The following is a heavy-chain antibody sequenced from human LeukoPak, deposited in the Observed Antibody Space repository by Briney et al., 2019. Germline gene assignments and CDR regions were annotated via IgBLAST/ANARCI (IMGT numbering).Heavy chain of an antibody. CDR3: ARRGYSYGPSYYFDY. J-gene: IGHJ4*02. CDR1: GGSISSGGYY. Sequence: SETLSLTCTVSGGSISSGGYYWSWIRQHPGTGLEWIGYIYYSGSTYYNPSLKSRVTISVDTSKNQFSLKLSSVTAADTAVCYCARRGYSYGPSYYFDYWGQGTLVTVSS. D-gene: IGHD5-18*01. V-gene: IGHV4-31*03. CDR2: IYYSGST.